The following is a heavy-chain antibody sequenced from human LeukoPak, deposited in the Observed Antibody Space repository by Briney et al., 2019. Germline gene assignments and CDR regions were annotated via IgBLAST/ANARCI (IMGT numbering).Heavy chain of an antibody. CDR3: AGSYCSGGSCYYYFDY. CDR2: INHSGRN. J-gene: IGHJ4*02. Sequence: PSETLSLTCAVYGGSFSGYYWSWIRQPPGKGLEWIGEINHSGRNNYNPSLKSRVTISVDTSKNQFSLKLSSVTAADTAVYYCAGSYCSGGSCYYYFDYWGQGTLVTVSS. CDR1: GGSFSGYY. V-gene: IGHV4-34*01. D-gene: IGHD2-15*01.